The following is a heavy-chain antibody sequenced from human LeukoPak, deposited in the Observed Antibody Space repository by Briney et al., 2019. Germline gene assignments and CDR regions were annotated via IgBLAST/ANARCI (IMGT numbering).Heavy chain of an antibody. Sequence: GGSLRLSCAASGFTFISYGMSWVRQAPGKGLEWVSTIRGTGDTTYYADSVKGRITISRDNSKNTLYLQMNSLRAEDTAVYYCAKGVGYCSGGSCQQFDYWGQGTLVTVSS. CDR2: IRGTGDTT. CDR3: AKGVGYCSGGSCQQFDY. V-gene: IGHV3-23*01. J-gene: IGHJ4*02. CDR1: GFTFISYG. D-gene: IGHD2-15*01.